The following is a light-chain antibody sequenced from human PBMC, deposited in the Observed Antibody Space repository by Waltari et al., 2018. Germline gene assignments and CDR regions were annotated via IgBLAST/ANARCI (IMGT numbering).Light chain of an antibody. V-gene: IGKV1-39*01. CDR3: QQSYSTPGFT. CDR1: QSISSY. J-gene: IGKJ3*01. CDR2: AAS. Sequence: DIQMTQSPSSLSASVGDRVTITGRASQSISSYLNWYQQKPGKAPKLLIYAASSLQSGVPSRFSGSGSGTDFTLTISSLQPEDFATYYCQQSYSTPGFTFGPGTKVDIK.